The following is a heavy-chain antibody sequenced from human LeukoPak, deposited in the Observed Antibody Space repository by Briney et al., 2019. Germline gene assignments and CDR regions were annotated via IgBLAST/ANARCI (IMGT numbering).Heavy chain of an antibody. D-gene: IGHD3-22*01. J-gene: IGHJ4*02. CDR3: ARGPDYYDSSGYLYYFDY. CDR2: INPSGGGT. CDR1: GYTFTSYY. Sequence: GASVKVSCKASGYTFTSYYIHWGRQAPGQGLEWMGIINPSGGGTSYAQRFQGRVTMTRDTSTSTVYMELSSLRSEDTAVYYCARGPDYYDSSGYLYYFDYWGQGTLVTVSS. V-gene: IGHV1-46*01.